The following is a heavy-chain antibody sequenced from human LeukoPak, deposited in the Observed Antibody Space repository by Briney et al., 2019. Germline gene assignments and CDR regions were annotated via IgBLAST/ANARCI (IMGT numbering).Heavy chain of an antibody. J-gene: IGHJ5*02. Sequence: GGSLRLSCAASGFTFSSYAMSWVRQAPGKGLEWVSAISGSGGSTYYADSVKGRFTISRDNAKNSLYLQMNSLRAEDTAVYYCARDWMRLAARPNWFDPWGQGTLVTVSS. CDR2: ISGSGGST. CDR1: GFTFSSYA. V-gene: IGHV3-23*01. CDR3: ARDWMRLAARPNWFDP. D-gene: IGHD6-6*01.